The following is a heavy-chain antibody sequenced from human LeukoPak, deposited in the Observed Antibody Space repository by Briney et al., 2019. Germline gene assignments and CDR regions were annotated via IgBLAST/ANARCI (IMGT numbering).Heavy chain of an antibody. D-gene: IGHD3-22*01. CDR1: GLTFSDNY. CDR2: ISSSGSI. Sequence: PGGSLRPSCAASGLTFSDNYMSWIRQAPGEGLEWVSYISSSGSIYYPDSVKGRFTISRDNAKNSLYLQMNSLRAEDTAVYYCARDLRDSSGKFPNDAFDIWGQGTMVTVSS. J-gene: IGHJ3*02. V-gene: IGHV3-11*04. CDR3: ARDLRDSSGKFPNDAFDI.